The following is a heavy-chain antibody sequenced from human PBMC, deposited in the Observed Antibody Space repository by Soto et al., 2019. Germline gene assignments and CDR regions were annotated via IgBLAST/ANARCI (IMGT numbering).Heavy chain of an antibody. Sequence: PGGSLRLSCTTSGLTFSSFSMTWVRQAPGKGLEWVSSISGNGGSKYYAESVKGRFTISRDNSENKLSLQMNTLTAEDTAIYYCAKGSTYYYYNMEAWGKGTTVTVS. CDR2: ISGNGGSK. J-gene: IGHJ6*03. CDR3: AKGSTYYYYNMEA. CDR1: GLTFSSFS. D-gene: IGHD3-10*01. V-gene: IGHV3-23*01.